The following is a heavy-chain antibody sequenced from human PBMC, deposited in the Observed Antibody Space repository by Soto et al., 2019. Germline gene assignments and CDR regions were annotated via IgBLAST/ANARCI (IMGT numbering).Heavy chain of an antibody. Sequence: ASVKVSCKASGYTFTTYGISWVRQAPGQGLEWMGWISTYNGNTNYAQKLQGRVTMTTDTSTSTAYMELRSLRYDDTAVYYCAADRTAAPPYWGQGTLVTVSS. CDR3: AADRTAAPPY. CDR2: ISTYNGNT. D-gene: IGHD6-13*01. J-gene: IGHJ4*02. V-gene: IGHV1-18*01. CDR1: GYTFTTYG.